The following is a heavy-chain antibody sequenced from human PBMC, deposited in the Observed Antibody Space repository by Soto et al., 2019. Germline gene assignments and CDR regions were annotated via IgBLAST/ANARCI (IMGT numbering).Heavy chain of an antibody. D-gene: IGHD6-19*01. J-gene: IGHJ6*03. CDR3: ATITVAGTPYYYMGV. CDR2: MYYSGST. CDR1: GGSISSSSYY. V-gene: IGHV4-39*01. Sequence: SETLSLTCTFSGGSISSSSYYLGWIRQPPGKGLEWIGNMYYSGSTYYNPSLKSRVTMSLDTSKNQFSLKLSSVTAADTAVYYCATITVAGTPYYYMGVWGKGTTVTVSS.